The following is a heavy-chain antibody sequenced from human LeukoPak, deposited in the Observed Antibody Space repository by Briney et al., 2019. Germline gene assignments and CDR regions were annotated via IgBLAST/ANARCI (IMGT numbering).Heavy chain of an antibody. CDR1: GFTFDDYG. V-gene: IGHV3-20*04. J-gene: IGHJ4*02. Sequence: GGSLRLSCAASGFTFDDYGMSWVRQAPGKGLEWVSGINWNGGSTGYADSVKGRFTISRDNAKNSLYLQMNSLRAEDTAIYYCAKDWGDVIVVPAVLLDYWGQGTLVTVSS. D-gene: IGHD2-2*01. CDR3: AKDWGDVIVVPAVLLDY. CDR2: INWNGGST.